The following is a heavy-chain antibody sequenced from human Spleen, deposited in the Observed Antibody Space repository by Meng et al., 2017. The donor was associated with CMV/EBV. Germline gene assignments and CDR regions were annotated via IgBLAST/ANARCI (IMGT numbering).Heavy chain of an antibody. Sequence: GESLKISCAASGFTFSSYWMHWVRQAPGKGLVWVSRINSDGSSTSYADSVKGRFTISRDNAKNTLYLQMNSLRAEDTAVYYCAREPLRAAGHYLDYWGQGTLVTVSS. CDR3: AREPLRAAGHYLDY. V-gene: IGHV3-74*01. J-gene: IGHJ4*02. CDR1: GFTFSSYW. D-gene: IGHD5-12*01. CDR2: INSDGSST.